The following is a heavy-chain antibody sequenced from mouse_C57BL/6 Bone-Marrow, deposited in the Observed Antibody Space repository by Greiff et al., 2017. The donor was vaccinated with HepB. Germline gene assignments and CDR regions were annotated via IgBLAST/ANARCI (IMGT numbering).Heavy chain of an antibody. CDR1: GFTFSSYA. CDR2: ISSGGDYI. Sequence: EVQLVESGEGLVKPGGSLKLSCAASGFTFSSYAMSWVRQTPEKRLEWVAYISSGGDYIYYADTVKGRFTISRDNARNTLYLQMSSLKSEDTAMYYCTRGKREVYAMDYWGQGTSVTVSS. CDR3: TRGKREVYAMDY. V-gene: IGHV5-9-1*02. J-gene: IGHJ4*01.